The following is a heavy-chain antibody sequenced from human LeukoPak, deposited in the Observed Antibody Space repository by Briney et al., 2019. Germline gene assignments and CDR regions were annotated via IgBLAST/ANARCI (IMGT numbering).Heavy chain of an antibody. J-gene: IGHJ4*02. V-gene: IGHV1-24*01. Sequence: ASVKVSCKVSGYTLTELSMHWVRQARGKGLEWMGGFDPEDSETIYAQKFQGRVTMTEDTPTDTAYMELSSLRSEDTAVYYCATASGSYYGGIDYWGQGTLVAVSS. CDR2: FDPEDSET. D-gene: IGHD1-26*01. CDR1: GYTLTELS. CDR3: ATASGSYYGGIDY.